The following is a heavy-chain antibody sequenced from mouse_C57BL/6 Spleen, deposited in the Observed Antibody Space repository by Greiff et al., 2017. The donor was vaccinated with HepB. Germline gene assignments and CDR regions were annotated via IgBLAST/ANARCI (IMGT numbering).Heavy chain of an antibody. D-gene: IGHD3-1*01. CDR1: GYAFSSSW. CDR2: IYPGDGDT. J-gene: IGHJ4*01. Sequence: QVQLKQSGPELVKPGASVKISCKASGYAFSSSWMNWVKQRPGKGLEWIGRIYPGDGDTNYNGKFKGKATLTADKSSSTAYMQLSSLTSEDSAVYFCARGLFLYYYAMDYWGQGTSVTVSS. V-gene: IGHV1-82*01. CDR3: ARGLFLYYYAMDY.